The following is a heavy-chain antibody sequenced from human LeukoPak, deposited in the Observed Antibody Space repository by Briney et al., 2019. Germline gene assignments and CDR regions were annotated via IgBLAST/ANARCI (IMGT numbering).Heavy chain of an antibody. D-gene: IGHD6-13*01. CDR3: ARTRGAAGRGYFDY. CDR1: GYTFTGYY. V-gene: IGHV1-2*02. Sequence: ASVKVSCKASGYTFTGYYMHWVRQAPGQGLEWMGWINPNSGGTNYAQKFQGRVTMTRDTSISTAYMELSRLRSDDTAVYYCARTRGAAGRGYFDYWGQGTPVTVSS. J-gene: IGHJ4*02. CDR2: INPNSGGT.